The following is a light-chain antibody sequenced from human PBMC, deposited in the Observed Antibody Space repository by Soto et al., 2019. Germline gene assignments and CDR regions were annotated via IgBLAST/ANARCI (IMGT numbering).Light chain of an antibody. CDR1: SSNIGSNT. Sequence: QSVLTQPPSASGTPGQRVTISCSGSSSNIGSNTVNWYQRLPGTAPKLLIFSNSQRPSGVPDRFSGSKSDTSASLAISGRQPEDEADYYCATWDDSPNAWVFGGGTKVTVL. J-gene: IGLJ3*02. V-gene: IGLV1-44*01. CDR2: SNS. CDR3: ATWDDSPNAWV.